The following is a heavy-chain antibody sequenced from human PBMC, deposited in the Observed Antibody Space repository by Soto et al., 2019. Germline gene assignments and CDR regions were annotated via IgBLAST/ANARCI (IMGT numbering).Heavy chain of an antibody. J-gene: IGHJ4*02. V-gene: IGHV3-30*18. CDR3: AKGTYSSSSVIDY. CDR2: TSNNGSNK. Sequence: QVQLVESGGGVVQPGRSLRLSCAASGFTFSGYGMHWVRQAPGKGLEWVVCTSNNGSNKYYADSVKGRFTISRDNSKSILYLQMNSLGPEDTAVYYCAKGTYSSSSVIDYWGQGTLVTVSS. D-gene: IGHD6-6*01. CDR1: GFTFSGYG.